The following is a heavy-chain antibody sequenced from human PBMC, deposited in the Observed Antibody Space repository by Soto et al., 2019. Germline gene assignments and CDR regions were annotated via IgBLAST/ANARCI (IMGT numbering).Heavy chain of an antibody. Sequence: SETLSLTCTVSGGSISSYYWSWIRQPPGKGLEWVGYIYYSGSTNYNPSLKRRATISVDTSKTQFSLKLSAVTATDTAVYYCARQIDPRDSCGWYYFDYWGQGTLVTVSS. CDR3: ARQIDPRDSCGWYYFDY. CDR2: IYYSGST. CDR1: GGSISSYY. J-gene: IGHJ4*02. D-gene: IGHD6-19*01. V-gene: IGHV4-59*01.